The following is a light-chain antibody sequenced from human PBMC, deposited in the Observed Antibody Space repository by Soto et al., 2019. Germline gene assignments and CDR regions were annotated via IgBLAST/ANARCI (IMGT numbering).Light chain of an antibody. Sequence: QSALTQPPSASGSPGQSVTISCTGTSSDVGGYNYVSWYQQHPGKAPKLMISEVSKRPSGVPDRFSGSKSGNTSSLTVSGLQAEDEADYSCSSFAGNHNLVFGGGTKLTVL. V-gene: IGLV2-8*01. CDR3: SSFAGNHNLV. J-gene: IGLJ2*01. CDR2: EVS. CDR1: SSDVGGYNY.